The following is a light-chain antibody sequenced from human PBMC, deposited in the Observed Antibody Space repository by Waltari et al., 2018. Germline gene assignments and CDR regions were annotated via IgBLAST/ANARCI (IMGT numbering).Light chain of an antibody. CDR2: GNN. CDR3: QSYDRSLSAVV. J-gene: IGLJ2*01. V-gene: IGLV1-40*01. Sequence: QSVLTQPPSVSGAPGQGVTIPCTGSRLNIGADYDVHWYQPLPKTAPKLLIYGNNILPSGVPDRLAGFQSGTSASLTITGLQAEDEADYYCQSYDRSLSAVVFGGGTKLTVL. CDR1: RLNIGADYD.